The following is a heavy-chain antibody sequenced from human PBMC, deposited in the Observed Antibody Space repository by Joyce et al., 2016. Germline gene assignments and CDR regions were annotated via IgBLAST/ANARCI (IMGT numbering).Heavy chain of an antibody. J-gene: IGHJ1*01. CDR3: ARDHGEWLAYTEYFHH. Sequence: EVQLVESGGGLVQPGGSLRLSCAASGFTFGPYSMNWVRQAPGKGLEWISFISAASSTIYYADSVKGRFTISRDNAKNSLYLQMNSLRAEDTAVYYCARDHGEWLAYTEYFHHWGRGTLVTVSS. CDR1: GFTFGPYS. V-gene: IGHV3-48*04. D-gene: IGHD6-19*01. CDR2: ISAASSTI.